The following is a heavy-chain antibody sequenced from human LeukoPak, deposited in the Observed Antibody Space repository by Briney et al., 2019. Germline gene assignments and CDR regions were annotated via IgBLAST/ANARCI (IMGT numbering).Heavy chain of an antibody. Sequence: GGSLRLSCAASGFIFSNYWMHWVRQAPGKGLVWVSRVNNDGRSTTYADSVKGRFTISRDNAKNTLYLQMNSLRAEDTAVYYCAKGGLRVTDYWGQGTLVTVSS. J-gene: IGHJ4*02. CDR3: AKGGLRVTDY. CDR1: GFIFSNYW. CDR2: VNNDGRST. D-gene: IGHD5/OR15-5a*01. V-gene: IGHV3-74*03.